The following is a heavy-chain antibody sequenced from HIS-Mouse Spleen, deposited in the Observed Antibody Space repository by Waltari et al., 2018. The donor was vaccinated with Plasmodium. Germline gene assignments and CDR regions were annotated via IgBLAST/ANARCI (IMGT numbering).Heavy chain of an antibody. D-gene: IGHD6-19*01. CDR2: ISAYNGNP. CDR3: ARGSAGDAFDI. CDR1: GYTFTNYG. V-gene: IGHV1-18*01. Sequence: QVQLVQSGAEVKKPGASVKVSCKASGYTFTNYGISWVRQAPGEGLEWMGWISAYNGNPNYDQKLQGRLAMTTDTSTSTAYMEVRSLRSDDTAVYYCARGSAGDAFDIWGQGTMVTVSS. J-gene: IGHJ3*02.